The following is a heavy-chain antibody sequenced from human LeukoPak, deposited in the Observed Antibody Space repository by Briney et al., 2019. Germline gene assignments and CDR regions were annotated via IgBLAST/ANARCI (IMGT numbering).Heavy chain of an antibody. CDR3: ARRRGIDQHFQH. V-gene: IGHV4-39*01. CDR2: IYYSGST. CDR1: GGSISSSSYF. Sequence: PSETLSLTCTVSGGSISSSSYFWGWIRQPPGKGLEWIGSIYYSGSTYYNPSLKSRVTISVDTSKNQFSLKLSSVTAADTAVYYCARRRGIDQHFQHWGQGTLVTVSS. J-gene: IGHJ1*01.